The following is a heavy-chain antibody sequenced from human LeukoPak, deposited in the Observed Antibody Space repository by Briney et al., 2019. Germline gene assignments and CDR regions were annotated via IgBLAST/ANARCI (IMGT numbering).Heavy chain of an antibody. V-gene: IGHV3-23*01. CDR1: GFNFSDYA. Sequence: GGSLRLSCVASGFNFSDYAMNWVRQAPGKGLEWVSTTSGSGGTTRYADSVKGRFAISRDNSKNTLSLQMSHLKHVDTARYYCAKDRYSNYGNWFDPWGQKTQVTVFS. D-gene: IGHD4-11*01. CDR3: AKDRYSNYGNWFDP. CDR2: TSGSGGTT. J-gene: IGHJ5*02.